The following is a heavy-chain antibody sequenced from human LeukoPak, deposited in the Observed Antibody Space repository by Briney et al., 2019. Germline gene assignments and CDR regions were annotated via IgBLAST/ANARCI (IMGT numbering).Heavy chain of an antibody. J-gene: IGHJ3*02. CDR2: ISDSGGNT. D-gene: IGHD2-15*01. CDR3: ASQVVVVAAYNDAFDI. CDR1: GFTFSSYA. Sequence: GGSLRLSCAASGFTFSSYAMSWVRQAPGKGLEWVSVISDSGGNTYYADSVKGRFTISRDNSKNTLYLQMNSLRAEDTAVFYCASQVVVVAAYNDAFDIWGQGTMVTVSS. V-gene: IGHV3-23*01.